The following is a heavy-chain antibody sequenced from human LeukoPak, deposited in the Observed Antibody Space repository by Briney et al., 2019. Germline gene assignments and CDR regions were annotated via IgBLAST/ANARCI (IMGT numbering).Heavy chain of an antibody. CDR3: ARVRWSGSYDRDAFDM. CDR2: IIPIFGTT. Sequence: SVKVSGKAPGGTFSSYAISWVRQAPGQGLEWMGGIIPIFGTTTYAQKFQDRVTIIADESTSTAYMELSSLRSEDSAVYYCARVRWSGSYDRDAFDMWGQGTMVTVSS. D-gene: IGHD3-22*01. CDR1: GGTFSSYA. J-gene: IGHJ3*02. V-gene: IGHV1-69*13.